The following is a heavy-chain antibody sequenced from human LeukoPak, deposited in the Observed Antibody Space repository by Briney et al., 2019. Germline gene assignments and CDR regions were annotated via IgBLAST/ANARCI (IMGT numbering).Heavy chain of an antibody. CDR2: INPNTGYP. CDR3: ARGQPYGNYNYFDS. D-gene: IGHD4-11*01. Sequence: GASVKVSCKASRYTFSGYFIHWVRQAPGQGLEWMGRINPNTGYPNHAQNFQGRVTMTRDTSISTAYMELSRLTTDDTAVYFCARGQPYGNYNYFDSWGQGTLVTVSS. J-gene: IGHJ5*01. CDR1: RYTFSGYF. V-gene: IGHV1-2*06.